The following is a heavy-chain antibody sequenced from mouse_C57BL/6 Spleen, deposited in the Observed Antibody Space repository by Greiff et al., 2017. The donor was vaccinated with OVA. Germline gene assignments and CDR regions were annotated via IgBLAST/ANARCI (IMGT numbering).Heavy chain of an antibody. Sequence: EVQLQESGGGLVKPGGSLKLSCAASGFTFSSYAMSWVRQTPEKRLEWVATISDGGSYTYYPDNVKGRFTISRDNAKNNLYLQMSHLKSEDTAMYYCASLITTVVATRGARDYWGQGTSVTVSS. V-gene: IGHV5-4*01. J-gene: IGHJ4*01. D-gene: IGHD1-1*01. CDR2: ISDGGSYT. CDR1: GFTFSSYA. CDR3: ASLITTVVATRGARDY.